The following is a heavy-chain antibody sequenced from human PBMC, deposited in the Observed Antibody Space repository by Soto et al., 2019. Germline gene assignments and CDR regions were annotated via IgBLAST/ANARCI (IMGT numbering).Heavy chain of an antibody. Sequence: EVQLVESGGGLIQPGGSLRLSCAVSGFTVSNNYMSWVRQAPGKGLEGVSVIYSGGYTAYGDSVKGRFTISRDNSKNTQYLQMKSRGADAAAVFYWATQRGGGGYWGQGTLVTVSS. CDR2: IYSGGYT. CDR3: ATQRGGGGY. J-gene: IGHJ4*02. D-gene: IGHD6-25*01. V-gene: IGHV3-53*01. CDR1: GFTVSNNY.